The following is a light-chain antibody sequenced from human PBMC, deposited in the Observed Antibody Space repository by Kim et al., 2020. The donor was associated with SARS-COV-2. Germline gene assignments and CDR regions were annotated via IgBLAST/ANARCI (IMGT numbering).Light chain of an antibody. CDR2: NTN. CDR1: SGSVSSNYY. J-gene: IGLJ3*02. CDR3: VLYMGSGIWV. Sequence: QTVVTQEPSFSVSPGGTVTLTCALSSGSVSSNYYPSWYQQTPGQAPRTLIYNTNARSSGVPDRFSGSILGNKAALTITGAQADDESNYYCVLYMGSGIWVFGGGTQLTVL. V-gene: IGLV8-61*01.